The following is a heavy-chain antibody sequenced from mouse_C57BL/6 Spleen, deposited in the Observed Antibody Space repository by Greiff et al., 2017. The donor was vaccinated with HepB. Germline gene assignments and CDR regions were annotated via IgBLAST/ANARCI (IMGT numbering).Heavy chain of an antibody. J-gene: IGHJ3*01. CDR3: AREASYYSNHAWFAY. CDR1: GYTFTSYW. V-gene: IGHV1-64*01. CDR2: IHPNSGST. Sequence: QVQLKQPGAELVKPGASVKLSCKASGYTFTSYWMHWVKQRPGQGLEWIGMIHPNSGSTNYNEKFKSKATLTVDKSSSTAYMQLSSLTSEDSAVYYCAREASYYSNHAWFAYWGQGTLVTVSA. D-gene: IGHD2-5*01.